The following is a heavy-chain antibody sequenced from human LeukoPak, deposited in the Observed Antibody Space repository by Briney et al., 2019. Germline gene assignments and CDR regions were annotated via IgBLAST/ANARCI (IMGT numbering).Heavy chain of an antibody. D-gene: IGHD2-2*01. Sequence: GGSLRLSCAASGLTFSSYWMSWVRQAPGKGLEWVANIKQDGSEKYYVDSVKGRFTISRDNAKNSLYLQMNSLRAEDTAVYYCARVDCSSTSCYKYYYYGMDVWGQGTTVTVSS. CDR2: IKQDGSEK. CDR3: ARVDCSSTSCYKYYYYGMDV. CDR1: GLTFSSYW. J-gene: IGHJ6*02. V-gene: IGHV3-7*01.